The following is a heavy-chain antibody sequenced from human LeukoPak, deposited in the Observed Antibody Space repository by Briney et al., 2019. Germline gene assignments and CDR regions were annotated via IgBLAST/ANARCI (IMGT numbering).Heavy chain of an antibody. CDR3: VRGNSGSYYLH. CDR2: MNPNSGNT. V-gene: IGHV1-8*02. CDR1: GYAFTDYD. J-gene: IGHJ4*02. Sequence: ASVKVSCKASGYAFTDYDINWVRQATGQGLEWMGWMNPNSGNTGFAQRFQDRVVLTRDTSINTAYTELSSLRSDDTAVYYCVRGNSGSYYLHWGQGTLVTVSS. D-gene: IGHD1-26*01.